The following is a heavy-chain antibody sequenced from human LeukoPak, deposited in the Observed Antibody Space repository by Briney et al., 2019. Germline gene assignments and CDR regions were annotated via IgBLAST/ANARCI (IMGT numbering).Heavy chain of an antibody. CDR1: GYTFTSYA. CDR3: ARDGNYYLDY. CDR2: ISAYNGNT. J-gene: IGHJ4*02. V-gene: IGHV1-18*01. D-gene: IGHD1-26*01. Sequence: ASVKVSCKASGYTFTSYAMNWVRQAPGQGLEWMGWISAYNGNTNYALKLQGRVTMTTDTSTSTAYMELRSLRSDDTAVYYCARDGNYYLDYWGQGTLVTVSS.